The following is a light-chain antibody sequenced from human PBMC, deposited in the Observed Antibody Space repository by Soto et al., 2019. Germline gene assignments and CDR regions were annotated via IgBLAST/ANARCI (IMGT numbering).Light chain of an antibody. CDR1: NSNIGNNF. Sequence: QSVLTQPPSVSAAPGQTVAISCSGSNSNIGNNFVSWYQQLPGTAPKVLIYDTDKRPSGIPDRFSGSKSGTSATLDITGLQTGDEAAYYCGSWDGNLSAFVFGTGTKVTVL. CDR2: DTD. J-gene: IGLJ1*01. CDR3: GSWDGNLSAFV. V-gene: IGLV1-51*01.